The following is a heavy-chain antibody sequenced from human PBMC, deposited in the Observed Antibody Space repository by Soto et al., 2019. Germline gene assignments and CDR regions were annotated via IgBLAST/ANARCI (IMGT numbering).Heavy chain of an antibody. V-gene: IGHV4-59*01. CDR3: ARVNERIMIFGVVQTGVYMDL. J-gene: IGHJ6*03. CDR1: GGSISSYY. CDR2: IYYSGST. D-gene: IGHD3-3*01. Sequence: PSETLSLTCTVSGGSISSYYWSWIRQPPGKGLEWIGYIYYSGSTNYNPSLKSRVTISVDTSKNQFSLKLSSVTAADTAVYYCARVNERIMIFGVVQTGVYMDLWGKGTTVTGSS.